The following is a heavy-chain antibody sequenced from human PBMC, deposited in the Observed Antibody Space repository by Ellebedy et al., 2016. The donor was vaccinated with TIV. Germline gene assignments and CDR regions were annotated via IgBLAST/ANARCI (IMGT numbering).Heavy chain of an antibody. Sequence: PGGSLRLSCAASGFTFSDHYMDWVRQAPGKGLEWVGRTRYKVNSYTTEYDVSVRGRFTISRDDSKNSLQLKMNSLKTDDTAVYYCARITVVYVQGSEYYGMEVWGQGTTVTVS. CDR1: GFTFSDHY. V-gene: IGHV3-72*01. CDR3: ARITVVYVQGSEYYGMEV. J-gene: IGHJ6*02. CDR2: TRYKVNSYTT. D-gene: IGHD5/OR15-5a*01.